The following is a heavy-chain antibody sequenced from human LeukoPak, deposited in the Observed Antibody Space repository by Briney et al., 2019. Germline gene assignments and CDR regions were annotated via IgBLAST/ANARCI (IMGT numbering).Heavy chain of an antibody. Sequence: SVKVSCKASGGTFSSYAISWVRQAPGQGLEWMGRIIPIFGTANYAQKFQGRATITTDESTSTAYMELSSLRSEDTAVYYCARGPSIQLWLPFDYWGQGTLVTVSS. D-gene: IGHD5-18*01. CDR2: IIPIFGTA. CDR1: GGTFSSYA. CDR3: ARGPSIQLWLPFDY. J-gene: IGHJ4*02. V-gene: IGHV1-69*05.